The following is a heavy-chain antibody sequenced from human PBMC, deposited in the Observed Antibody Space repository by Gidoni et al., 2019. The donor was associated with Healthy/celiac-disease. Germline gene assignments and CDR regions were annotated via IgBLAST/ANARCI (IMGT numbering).Heavy chain of an antibody. CDR3: ARVPPGGEAFDI. V-gene: IGHV4-31*03. CDR2: IYYSGST. Sequence: QLQASGPGLVTPSQTLSITFTVSAGSLISGGYYWSWCRQHPGKGLQRIGYIYYSGSTYYNPSRKSRVTIAVDTSKNQFSLKLSAVAAADTAVYYWARVPPGGEAFDIWGQGTMVTVSS. J-gene: IGHJ3*02. CDR1: AGSLISGGYY. D-gene: IGHD3-10*01.